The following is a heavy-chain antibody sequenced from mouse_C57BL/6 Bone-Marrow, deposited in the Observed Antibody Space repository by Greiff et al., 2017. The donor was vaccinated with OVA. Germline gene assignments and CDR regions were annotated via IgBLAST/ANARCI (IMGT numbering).Heavy chain of an antibody. D-gene: IGHD1-3*01. Sequence: VQLQQSGPELVKPGASVKISCKASGYTFTDYYMNWVKQSHGKSLEWIGDINPNNGGTSYNQKFKGKATLTVDKSSSTAYMELRSLTSEDSAVYYCALTCPWFAYWGQGTLVTVSA. CDR1: GYTFTDYY. J-gene: IGHJ3*01. CDR3: ALTCPWFAY. V-gene: IGHV1-26*01. CDR2: INPNNGGT.